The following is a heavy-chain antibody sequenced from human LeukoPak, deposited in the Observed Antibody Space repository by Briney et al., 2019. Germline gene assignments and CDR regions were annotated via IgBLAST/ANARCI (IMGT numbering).Heavy chain of an antibody. CDR1: GFTFSSFG. CDR2: IQYDAGNR. CDR3: AKSFTGSYLDYFDY. Sequence: GGSLRLSYAASGFTFSSFGMHWVRQAPGKGLEWVAFIQYDAGNRQYADSVKGRFTISRDNSKTTLYLQMNSLTAEDTAVYYCAKSFTGSYLDYFDYWGQGTLVTVSS. D-gene: IGHD1-26*01. J-gene: IGHJ4*02. V-gene: IGHV3-30*02.